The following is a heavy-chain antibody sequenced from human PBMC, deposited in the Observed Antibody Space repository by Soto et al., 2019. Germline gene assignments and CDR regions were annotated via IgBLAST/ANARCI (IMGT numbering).Heavy chain of an antibody. CDR1: GGTFSSYA. CDR2: INPNSGGT. Sequence: QVQLVQSGAEVKKPGSSVKVSCKASGGTFSSYAISWVRQAPGQGLEWMGGINPNSGGTNYAQKFQGRVTMTRDTSISTAYMELSRLRSDDTAVYYCASDYLSQDSFDYWGQGTLVTVSS. CDR3: ASDYLSQDSFDY. J-gene: IGHJ4*02. V-gene: IGHV1-2*02.